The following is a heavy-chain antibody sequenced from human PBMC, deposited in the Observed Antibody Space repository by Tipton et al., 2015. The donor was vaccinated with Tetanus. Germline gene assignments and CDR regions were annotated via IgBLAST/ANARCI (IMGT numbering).Heavy chain of an antibody. Sequence: AVYGATFSTHWMHWVRQAPGKGLVWVSRISGDGSTTNYADSVEGRFTISRDNAKNSLYLQMNSLRAEDTALYYCAKGTGYYGMDVWGQGTTVTVSS. CDR2: ISGDGSTT. CDR3: AKGTGYYGMDV. D-gene: IGHD2-8*02. V-gene: IGHV3-74*01. J-gene: IGHJ6*02. CDR1: GATFSTHW.